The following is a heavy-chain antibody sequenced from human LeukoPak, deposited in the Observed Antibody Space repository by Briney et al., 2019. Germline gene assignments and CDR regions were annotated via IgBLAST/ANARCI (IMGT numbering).Heavy chain of an antibody. CDR2: ISSSGSTI. D-gene: IGHD6-19*01. CDR3: ARDRDWQWLGNYFDC. Sequence: GGSLRLSCAASGFTFSSYEMNWVRQAPGKGLEWVSYISSSGSTIYYADSVKGRFTISRDNAKNSLYLQMNSLTAEDTALYYCARDRDWQWLGNYFDCWGQGTLVTVSS. V-gene: IGHV3-48*03. J-gene: IGHJ4*02. CDR1: GFTFSSYE.